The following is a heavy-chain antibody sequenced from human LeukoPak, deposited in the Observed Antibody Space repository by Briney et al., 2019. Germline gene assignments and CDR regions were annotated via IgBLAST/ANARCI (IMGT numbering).Heavy chain of an antibody. Sequence: GSLRLSCAASGFTFNSYWMSWVRQAPGKGLEWVANIKQDGSEKYYVDSVKGRFTISRDNAKNSLYLQMNSLRAEDTALYYCARVGATYYFDYWGQGTLVTVSS. J-gene: IGHJ4*02. CDR2: IKQDGSEK. CDR1: GFTFNSYW. V-gene: IGHV3-7*03. D-gene: IGHD1-26*01. CDR3: ARVGATYYFDY.